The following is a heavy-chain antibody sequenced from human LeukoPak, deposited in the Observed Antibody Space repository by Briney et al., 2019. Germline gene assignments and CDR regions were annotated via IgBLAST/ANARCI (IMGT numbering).Heavy chain of an antibody. CDR1: GGSISSSSYY. J-gene: IGHJ4*02. CDR2: IYYSGST. CDR3: ARGKWFGELGY. V-gene: IGHV4-39*07. D-gene: IGHD3-10*01. Sequence: SQTLSLTCTVSGGSISSSSYYWGWIRQPPGKGLEWIGSIYYSGSTYYNPSLKSRVTISVDKSKNQFSLKLSSVTAADTAVYYCARGKWFGELGYWGQGTLVTVSS.